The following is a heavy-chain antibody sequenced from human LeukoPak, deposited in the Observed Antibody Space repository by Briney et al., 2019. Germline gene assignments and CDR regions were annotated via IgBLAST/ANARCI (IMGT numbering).Heavy chain of an antibody. J-gene: IGHJ4*02. Sequence: GGSLRLSCAVSGFTFSSYAMSWVRQAPGKGLEWVSGIGGSGGGTYYADSVKGRFTISRDNSKNTLYLQVNSLRAEDTAFYYCAKQKTYTATYNYFVYWGQGTLVAVSS. CDR2: IGGSGGGT. CDR3: AKQKTYTATYNYFVY. D-gene: IGHD2-2*02. CDR1: GFTFSSYA. V-gene: IGHV3-23*01.